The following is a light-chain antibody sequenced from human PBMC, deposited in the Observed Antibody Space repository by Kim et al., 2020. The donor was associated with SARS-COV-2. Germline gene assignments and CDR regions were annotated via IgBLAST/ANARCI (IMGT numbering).Light chain of an antibody. J-gene: IGKJ4*01. CDR2: DAS. Sequence: PGERATRSCRTSQSVGSYLAWYQHKVGQSPRLLIHDASSRAPGVPVRFSASGSGTDFTLTIDSLQPDDCAVYYCQQRSNWPEGLTFGGGTRVEI. CDR1: QSVGSY. V-gene: IGKV3-11*01. CDR3: QQRSNWPEGLT.